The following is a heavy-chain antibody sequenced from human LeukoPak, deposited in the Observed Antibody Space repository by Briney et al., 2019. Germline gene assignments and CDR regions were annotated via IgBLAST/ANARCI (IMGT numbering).Heavy chain of an antibody. J-gene: IGHJ6*02. V-gene: IGHV3-66*01. D-gene: IGHD4-11*01. Sequence: GGSLRLSCAASGFTVSSSFMSWVRQAPGKGLEWVSVIYIGGSTYYADSVKGRFTISRDDSKNMVYLQMNSLRAEDTAVYFCSRDPAMTSGYGMDVWGQGTTVTVSS. CDR3: SRDPAMTSGYGMDV. CDR1: GFTVSSSF. CDR2: IYIGGST.